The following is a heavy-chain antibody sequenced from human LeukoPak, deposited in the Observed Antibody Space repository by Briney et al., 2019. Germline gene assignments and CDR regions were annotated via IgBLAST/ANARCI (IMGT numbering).Heavy chain of an antibody. Sequence: ASVKVSCKASGYTFTGYYFHWVRQAPGQGLEWMGWINPNSGGTNYAQRFQDRVTLTWDTSISTAYMELYRLTSDDTAVYYCAASDGHIKAGYYYYMDVWGKGTSVTVSS. V-gene: IGHV1-2*02. D-gene: IGHD3-10*01. CDR3: AASDGHIKAGYYYYMDV. CDR1: GYTFTGYY. J-gene: IGHJ6*03. CDR2: INPNSGGT.